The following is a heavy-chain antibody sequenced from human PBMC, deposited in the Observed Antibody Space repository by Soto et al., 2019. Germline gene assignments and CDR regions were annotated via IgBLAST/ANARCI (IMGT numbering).Heavy chain of an antibody. D-gene: IGHD6-19*01. CDR2: IYSGGST. CDR1: GFTVSSNY. V-gene: IGHV3-53*01. Sequence: EVQLVESGGGLIQPGGSLRLSCAASGFTVSSNYMSWVRQAPGKGLEWVSVIYSGGSTYYADSVKGRFTISRDNSRNTLYLQMNSLRAEDTAVYYCARVWSGWYVRYWGQGTLVTVSS. CDR3: ARVWSGWYVRY. J-gene: IGHJ4*02.